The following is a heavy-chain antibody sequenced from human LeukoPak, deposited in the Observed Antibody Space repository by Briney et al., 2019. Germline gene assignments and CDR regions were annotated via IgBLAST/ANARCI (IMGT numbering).Heavy chain of an antibody. CDR2: INHSGST. D-gene: IGHD3-9*01. CDR1: GGSFSGYY. V-gene: IGHV4-34*01. J-gene: IGHJ4*02. CDR3: ASGILTGGDY. Sequence: SETLSLTCAVYGGSFSGYYWSWIRQPPGKGLEWIGEINHSGSTNYNPSLKSRVTISVDTSKNQFSLKLSSVTAADTAAYYCASGILTGGDYWGQGTLVTVSS.